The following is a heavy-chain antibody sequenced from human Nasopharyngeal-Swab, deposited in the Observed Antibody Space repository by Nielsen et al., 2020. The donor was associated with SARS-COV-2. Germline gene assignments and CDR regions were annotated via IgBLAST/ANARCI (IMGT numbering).Heavy chain of an antibody. Sequence: GEALKISCAASGFTFSSYWMSWVRQAPGKGPEWVANIKQDGSEKYYVDSVKGRFTISRDNAKNSLYLQMNSLRAEDTAVYYCARARAAGRTNWFDPWGQGTLVTVSS. V-gene: IGHV3-7*01. CDR2: IKQDGSEK. D-gene: IGHD6-13*01. CDR1: GFTFSSYW. CDR3: ARARAAGRTNWFDP. J-gene: IGHJ5*02.